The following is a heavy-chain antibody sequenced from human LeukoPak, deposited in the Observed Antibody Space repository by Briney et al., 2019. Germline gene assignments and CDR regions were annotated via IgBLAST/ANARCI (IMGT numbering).Heavy chain of an antibody. J-gene: IGHJ3*02. D-gene: IGHD1-26*01. V-gene: IGHV3-74*01. Sequence: PGGSLRLSCAASGFTFINYWMHWVRQAPGKGLVWVSRINNDGSSTTYADSVKGRFTISRDNTKNTLYLQMNSLGAEDTAVYYCARVPKWELLEAFDIWGQGTMVTVSS. CDR1: GFTFINYW. CDR3: ARVPKWELLEAFDI. CDR2: INNDGSST.